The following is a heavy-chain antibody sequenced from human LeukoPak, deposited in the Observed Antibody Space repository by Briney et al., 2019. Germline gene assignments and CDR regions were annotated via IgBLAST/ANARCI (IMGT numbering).Heavy chain of an antibody. CDR1: GFTFSTYS. D-gene: IGHD5-18*01. CDR2: ISYDGSNK. CDR3: AKARYTYGTYYFDY. V-gene: IGHV3-30*18. Sequence: GGSLRLSCVASGFTFSTYSMNWVRQAPGKGLEWVAVISYDGSNKYYADSVKGRFTISRDNSKNTLFLQINSLRAEDTAVYYCAKARYTYGTYYFDYWGQGTLVTVSS. J-gene: IGHJ4*02.